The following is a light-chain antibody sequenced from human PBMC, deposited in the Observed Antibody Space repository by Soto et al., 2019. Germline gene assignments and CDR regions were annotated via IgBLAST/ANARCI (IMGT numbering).Light chain of an antibody. CDR2: TNN. CDR1: SSNIETNT. V-gene: IGLV1-44*01. Sequence: QSVLTQTPSLSGTPGQRVTISCSGSSSNIETNTVNWYQQLPGAAPKLLIFTNNQRPSGVPDRFSGSKSGTSASLAISNLQSEDEADYYCAAWDDSLNGVIFGGGTQLTVL. J-gene: IGLJ2*01. CDR3: AAWDDSLNGVI.